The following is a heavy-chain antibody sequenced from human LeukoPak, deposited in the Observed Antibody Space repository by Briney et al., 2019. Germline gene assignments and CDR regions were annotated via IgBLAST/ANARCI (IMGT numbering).Heavy chain of an antibody. CDR3: ARQGNSKTEFDY. CDR1: GGSISSSSYY. D-gene: IGHD4-11*01. V-gene: IGHV4-39*01. J-gene: IGHJ4*02. CDR2: IYYSGST. Sequence: SETLSLTCTVSGGSISSSSYYWGWIRQPPGKGLEWIGSIYYSGSTYYNPSLKSRVTISVDTSKNQFSLKLSSVTAADTAVYYCARQGNSKTEFDYWGQGTLVTVSS.